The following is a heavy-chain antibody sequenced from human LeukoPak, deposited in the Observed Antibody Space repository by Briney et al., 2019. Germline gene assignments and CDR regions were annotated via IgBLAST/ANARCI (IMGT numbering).Heavy chain of an antibody. CDR3: ARDGEYQLLLYYYYYYMDV. V-gene: IGHV1-18*01. J-gene: IGHJ6*03. CDR1: GYTFTSYG. CDR2: ISAYNGNT. Sequence: ASVKVSCKASGYTFTSYGISWVRQAPGQGLEWMGWISAYNGNTNYAQKLQGRVTMTTDTSTSTAYMELRSLRSDDTAVYYCARDGEYQLLLYYYYYYMDVWGKGTTVTVSS. D-gene: IGHD2-2*01.